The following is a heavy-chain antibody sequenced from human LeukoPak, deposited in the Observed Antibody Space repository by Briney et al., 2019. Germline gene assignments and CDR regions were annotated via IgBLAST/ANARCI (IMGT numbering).Heavy chain of an antibody. CDR2: INPNSGGT. CDR3: ATHSVPTGIDY. Sequence: EASVKVSCKASGYTFTGYYMHWVRQAPGQGLEWMGRINPNSGGTNYAQKFQGRVTMTRDTSISTAYMELSRLRSDDTAVYYCATHSVPTGIDYWGQGTLVTVSS. V-gene: IGHV1-2*06. D-gene: IGHD3-10*01. J-gene: IGHJ4*02. CDR1: GYTFTGYY.